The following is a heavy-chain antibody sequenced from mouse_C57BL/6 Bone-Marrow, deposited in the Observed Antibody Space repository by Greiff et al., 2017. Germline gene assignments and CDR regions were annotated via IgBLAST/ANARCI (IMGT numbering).Heavy chain of an antibody. CDR1: GFTFKDDY. CDR2: IDPENGDT. V-gene: IGHV14-4*01. J-gene: IGHJ3*01. CDR3: TFYSKWTWFAY. Sequence: EVKLMESGAELVRPGASVKLSCTASGFTFKDDYMHWVKQRPEQGLEWIGWIDPENGDTEYASKFQGKATITADTSSNTAYLQLSSLTSEDTAVYYCTFYSKWTWFAYWGQGTLVTVSA. D-gene: IGHD2-5*01.